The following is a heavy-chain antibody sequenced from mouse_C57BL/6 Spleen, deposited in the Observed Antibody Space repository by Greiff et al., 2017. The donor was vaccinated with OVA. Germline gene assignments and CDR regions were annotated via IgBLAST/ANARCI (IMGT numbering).Heavy chain of an antibody. V-gene: IGHV1-69*01. CDR3: AKARGRYFDV. Sequence: QVQLQQPGAELVMPGASVKLSCKASGYTFTSYWMHWVKQRPGQGLEWIGEIDPSDSYTNYNQKFKGKSTVTVDKSSSTAYMQLSSLTSEDSAVYYCAKARGRYFDVWGTGTTVTVSS. CDR2: IDPSDSYT. CDR1: GYTFTSYW. D-gene: IGHD3-3*01. J-gene: IGHJ1*03.